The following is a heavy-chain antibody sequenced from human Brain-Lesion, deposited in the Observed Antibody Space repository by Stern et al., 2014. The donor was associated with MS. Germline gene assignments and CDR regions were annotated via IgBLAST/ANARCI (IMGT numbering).Heavy chain of an antibody. J-gene: IGHJ6*02. CDR3: ARDQRGITIFGVVTDYYYLGMDV. V-gene: IGHV1-2*02. D-gene: IGHD3-3*01. Sequence: QVQLVQSGAEVKKPGASVKVSCKTSGYIFTGYYIHWVRQAPGQGLEWMGGVNPNTGGTKYAQKFQGRVTMSRDTSISTAYVELSSLTSDDTAVYYCARDQRGITIFGVVTDYYYLGMDVWGQGTTVTVSS. CDR1: GYIFTGYY. CDR2: VNPNTGGT.